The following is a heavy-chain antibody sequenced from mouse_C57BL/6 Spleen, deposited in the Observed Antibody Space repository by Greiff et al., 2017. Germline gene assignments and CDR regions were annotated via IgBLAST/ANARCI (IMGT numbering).Heavy chain of an antibody. J-gene: IGHJ4*01. CDR2: IDPSDSYT. V-gene: IGHV1-69*01. D-gene: IGHD1-1*02. CDR1: GYTFTSYW. CDR3: ARPYGEDAMDY. Sequence: QVQLQQPGAELVMPGASVKLSCKASGYTFTSYWMHWVKQRPGQGLEWIGEIDPSDSYTNYNQKFKGKSTLTVDKSSSTAYMQLSSLTSEDSAVYYCARPYGEDAMDYWGQGTSVTVSS.